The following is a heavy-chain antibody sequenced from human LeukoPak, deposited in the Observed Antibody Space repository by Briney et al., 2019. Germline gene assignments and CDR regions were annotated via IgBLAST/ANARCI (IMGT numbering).Heavy chain of an antibody. CDR3: ARDGLIYCSSTSCPTLKCDY. V-gene: IGHV1-18*04. CDR2: ISAYNGNT. CDR1: GYTFTSYG. D-gene: IGHD2-2*01. J-gene: IGHJ4*02. Sequence: ASVKVSCKASGYTFTSYGISWVRQAPGQGLEWMGWISAYNGNTNYAQKLQGRVTMTTDTSTSTAYMELRSLRSDDTAVYYCARDGLIYCSSTSCPTLKCDYWGQGTLVTVSS.